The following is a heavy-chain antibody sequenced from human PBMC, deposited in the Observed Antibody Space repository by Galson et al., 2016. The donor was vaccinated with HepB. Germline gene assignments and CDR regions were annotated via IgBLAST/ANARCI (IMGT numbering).Heavy chain of an antibody. CDR1: GYTFSTHA. CDR2: INAGNVNT. D-gene: IGHD2-15*01. CDR3: ARDQRAYDKKAGCFYYGMAG. Sequence: SVKVSCKASGYTFSTHAMHWVRQAPGQRLEWMGWINAGNVNTKYSQKFQGRVTITRDTSASTAHMELSSLRSEDTAVYYCARDQRAYDKKAGCFYYGMAGGGHGTTVTVSS. V-gene: IGHV1-3*01. J-gene: IGHJ6*02.